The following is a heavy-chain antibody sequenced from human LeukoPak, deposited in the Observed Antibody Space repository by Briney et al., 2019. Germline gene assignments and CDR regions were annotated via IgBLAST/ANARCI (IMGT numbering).Heavy chain of an antibody. CDR3: ARDRVITFGGVIDPFDY. Sequence: GGSLRLSCAASGFTFSSSSMNWVRQAPGKGLELVSSISSSSSYIYYADSVKSRFTISTDNAKNSLYLQMNSLRAEDTAVYYCARDRVITFGGVIDPFDYWGQGTLVTVSS. V-gene: IGHV3-21*01. D-gene: IGHD3-16*02. CDR2: ISSSSSYI. CDR1: GFTFSSSS. J-gene: IGHJ4*02.